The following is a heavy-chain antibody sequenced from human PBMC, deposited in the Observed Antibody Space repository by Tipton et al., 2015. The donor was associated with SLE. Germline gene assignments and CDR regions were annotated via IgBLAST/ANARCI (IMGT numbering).Heavy chain of an antibody. Sequence: YLRLSCAASGFTFSSYWMHWVRQDPEKGLVWVSRINGDGSTTTYADSVKGRFTNSRDNAKNTLYLQMNSLRVDDTAVYYCAKEKDSSGWYYFDYWGQGTMVTVSS. D-gene: IGHD6-19*01. CDR2: INGDGSTT. J-gene: IGHJ4*02. CDR1: GFTFSSYW. CDR3: AKEKDSSGWYYFDY. V-gene: IGHV3-74*03.